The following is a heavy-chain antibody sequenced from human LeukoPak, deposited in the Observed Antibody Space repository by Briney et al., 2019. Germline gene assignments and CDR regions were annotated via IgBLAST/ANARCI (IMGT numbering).Heavy chain of an antibody. Sequence: GGSLRLSCAASGFTLSNYDMNWVRQAPGKGLEWVSSISTSSRYIYYKDSVRGRFTISRDDAKNSLYLEMNSLRAEDTAVYYCARADCSSSTCYLRRSWFDPWGQGTPVTVSS. V-gene: IGHV3-21*01. J-gene: IGHJ5*02. D-gene: IGHD2-2*01. CDR3: ARADCSSSTCYLRRSWFDP. CDR2: ISTSSRYI. CDR1: GFTLSNYD.